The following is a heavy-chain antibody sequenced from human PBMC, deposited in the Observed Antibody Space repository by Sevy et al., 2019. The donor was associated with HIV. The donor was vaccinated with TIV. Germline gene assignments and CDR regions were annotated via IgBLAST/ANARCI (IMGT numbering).Heavy chain of an antibody. V-gene: IGHV1-2*02. CDR2: INPDSGGP. CDR1: GYTFTGYY. Sequence: ASVKVSCKASGYTFTGYYMHWMRQAPGQGLEWMRWINPDSGGPTYAPKFQGRVTLTRDTSISTAYMDLSRLKSDDTGVYYCVRDDRDGYFEYWGQGTLVTVSS. J-gene: IGHJ4*02. CDR3: VRDDRDGYFEY.